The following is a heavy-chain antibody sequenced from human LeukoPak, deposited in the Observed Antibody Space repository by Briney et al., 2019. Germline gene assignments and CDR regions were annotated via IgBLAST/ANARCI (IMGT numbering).Heavy chain of an antibody. D-gene: IGHD6-13*01. CDR2: IYYSGST. CDR3: ARVRAYSSTEVHRYFDY. V-gene: IGHV4-59*01. J-gene: IGHJ4*02. Sequence: SETLSHTCTVSGGSISSYYWSWIRQPPGKGLEWIGYIYYSGSTNYNPSLKSRVTISVDTSKNQFSLKLSSVTAAETAVYYCARVRAYSSTEVHRYFDYWGQGTLVTVSS. CDR1: GGSISSYY.